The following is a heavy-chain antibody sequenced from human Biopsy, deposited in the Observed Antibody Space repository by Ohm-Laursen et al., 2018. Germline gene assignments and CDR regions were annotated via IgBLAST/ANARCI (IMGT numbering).Heavy chain of an antibody. D-gene: IGHD3-22*01. CDR3: ARTGTYYHDSSLYYFYGLDL. Sequence: SSVKVSCKTFGGTLSKYAMSWVRQAPGQGLEWLGGIIAPSGTTNNAQRFQGRLSITADESATSVYMELSSLTSEDTAVYYFARTGTYYHDSSLYYFYGLDLWGQGSTVTVFS. V-gene: IGHV1-69*01. J-gene: IGHJ6*02. CDR1: GGTLSKYA. CDR2: IIAPSGTT.